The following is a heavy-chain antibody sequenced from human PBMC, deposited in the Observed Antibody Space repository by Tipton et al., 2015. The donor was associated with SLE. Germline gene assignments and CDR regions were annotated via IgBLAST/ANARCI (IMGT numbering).Heavy chain of an antibody. CDR1: GFTFSSYA. CDR2: IYSGGST. J-gene: IGHJ4*02. V-gene: IGHV3-53*01. D-gene: IGHD3-10*01. CDR3: ARLTYYYGSGSLDY. Sequence: GSLRLSCAVSGFTFSSYAMHWVRQAPGKGLEWVSVIYSGGSTYYTDSVKGRFTISRDNSKNTLYLQMNSLRAEDTAAYYCARLTYYYGSGSLDYWGQGTLVTVSS.